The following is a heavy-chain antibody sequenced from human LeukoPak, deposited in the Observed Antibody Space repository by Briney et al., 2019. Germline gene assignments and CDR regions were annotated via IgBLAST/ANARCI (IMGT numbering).Heavy chain of an antibody. CDR3: ARQKSDYGGNSGSVDY. V-gene: IGHV4-59*08. J-gene: IGHJ4*02. CDR2: IYYSGST. CDR1: GGSISSYY. D-gene: IGHD4-23*01. Sequence: SETLSLTCTVSGGSISSYYWSWIRQPPGKGLEWIGYIYYSGSTNYNPTLKSRVTISVDTSKNQFSLKLSSVTAADTAVYYCARQKSDYGGNSGSVDYWGQGTLVTVSS.